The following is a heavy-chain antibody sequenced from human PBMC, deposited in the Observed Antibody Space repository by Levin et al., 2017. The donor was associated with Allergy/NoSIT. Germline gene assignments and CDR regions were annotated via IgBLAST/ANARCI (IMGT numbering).Heavy chain of an antibody. CDR3: AKDRPEDTPTWAFDI. D-gene: IGHD1-14*01. Sequence: GGSLRLSCAGSGFSFSHYGIHWVRQAPGRGLEWVAIISDDGSKKLYGDSVKGRFIVSRDNSKNTLYLQMNSLRAEGTAVYYCAKDRPEDTPTWAFDIWGQGTMVTVSS. CDR1: GFSFSHYG. V-gene: IGHV3-30*18. CDR2: ISDDGSKK. J-gene: IGHJ3*02.